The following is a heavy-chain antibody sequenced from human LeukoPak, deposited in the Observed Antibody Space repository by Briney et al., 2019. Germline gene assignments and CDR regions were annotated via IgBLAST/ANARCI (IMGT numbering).Heavy chain of an antibody. CDR3: SRDMATVTTSPSDY. CDR1: GFTFSSYW. J-gene: IGHJ4*02. CDR2: IKQDGSEK. D-gene: IGHD4-17*01. V-gene: IGHV3-7*01. Sequence: PGGSLRLSCAASGFTFSSYWMSWVRQAPGKGLEWVATIKQDGSEKYYVDSVKGRFTISRDNANNSLYVQMNSLRAEDTAVYYCSRDMATVTTSPSDYWGQGTLVTVSS.